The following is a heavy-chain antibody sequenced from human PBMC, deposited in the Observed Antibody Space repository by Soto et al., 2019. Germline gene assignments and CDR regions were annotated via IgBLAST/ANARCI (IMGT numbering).Heavy chain of an antibody. J-gene: IGHJ3*01. CDR2: INPGGGST. CDR3: EISGRPLNAFDV. V-gene: IGHV1-46*01. D-gene: IGHD3-22*01. Sequence: ASVKVSCKASGYTFTSYYMNWLRQAPGQGLEWMGIINPGGGSTTYAQKFQGRVTMTRDTSTSTVYMQLSSLTSEDTAVYYNEISGRPLNAFDVWGQGTMVTVSS. CDR1: GYTFTSYY.